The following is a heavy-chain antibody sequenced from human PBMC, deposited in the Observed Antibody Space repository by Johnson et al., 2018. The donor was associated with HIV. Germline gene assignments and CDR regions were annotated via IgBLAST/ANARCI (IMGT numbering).Heavy chain of an antibody. CDR1: GFTFSDYF. CDR2: ISYDGSNK. Sequence: QVQLVESGGGLVKPGGSLRLSCAASGFTFSDYFMNWIRQAPGTGLEWVAVISYDGSNKYYADSVKGRFTISRDNSKNTMYLQMNSLRAEDTAVYYCASATVDDYGDYDDAFDIWGQGTMVTVSS. J-gene: IGHJ3*02. CDR3: ASATVDDYGDYDDAFDI. V-gene: IGHV3-30-3*01. D-gene: IGHD4-17*01.